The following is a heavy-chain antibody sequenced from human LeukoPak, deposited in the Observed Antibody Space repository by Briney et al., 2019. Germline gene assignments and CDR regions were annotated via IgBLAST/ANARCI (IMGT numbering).Heavy chain of an antibody. CDR3: ARAGTYSGYKVFDT. J-gene: IGHJ5*02. CDR1: RFIFSNYY. V-gene: IGHV3-11*01. D-gene: IGHD5-12*01. CDR2: IGTDGSSE. Sequence: GGSLRLSCAASRFIFSNYYMSWIRQTPGKGLEWIANIGTDGSSENYADSAKGRFTISRDNARNSLFLQMSSQRVEDTAVYFCARAGTYSGYKVFDTWGQGTLVTVAS.